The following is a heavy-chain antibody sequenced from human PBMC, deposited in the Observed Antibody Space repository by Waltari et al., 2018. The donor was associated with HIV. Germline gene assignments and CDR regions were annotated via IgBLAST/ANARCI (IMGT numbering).Heavy chain of an antibody. Sequence: QQQLQESGPGLVKPSETLSLTCTVSGGSISSSSYYWAWLRQSPGKGLEWIGSLFHSGSTYYSPSLRSRATISGDMSANRFSLKLTSVTATDTAVYFCARHCFQKGWLPQLKYYYGMDVWGQGTTVIVSS. CDR2: LFHSGST. D-gene: IGHD1-1*01. CDR1: GGSISSSSYY. J-gene: IGHJ6*02. V-gene: IGHV4-39*01. CDR3: ARHCFQKGWLPQLKYYYGMDV.